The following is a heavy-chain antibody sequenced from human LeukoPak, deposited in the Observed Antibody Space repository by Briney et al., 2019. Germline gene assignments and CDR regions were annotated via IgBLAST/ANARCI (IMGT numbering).Heavy chain of an antibody. D-gene: IGHD2/OR15-2a*01. Sequence: SETLSLTCAVSGGSISSSNWWSWVRQPPGKGLEWIGYIYYSGSTNYNPSLKSRVTISVDTSKNQFSLKLSSVTAADTAVYYCARDPPPSTWGQGTLVTVSS. CDR3: ARDPPPST. V-gene: IGHV4-4*02. CDR2: IYYSGST. CDR1: GGSISSSNW. J-gene: IGHJ4*02.